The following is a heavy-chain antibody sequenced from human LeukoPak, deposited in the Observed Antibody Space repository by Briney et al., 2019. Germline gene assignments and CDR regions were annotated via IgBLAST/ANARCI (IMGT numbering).Heavy chain of an antibody. Sequence: PSETLSLTXAVSGYSISSAYYWGWLRQPPGKGLEWIGSVYHSGSTYYNPSLKSRVIISVDTSKNQFSLRLSSVTAADTAIYYCARQDRYYYASGSYIFASDIWGQGTMVTVSS. V-gene: IGHV4-38-2*01. CDR2: VYHSGST. CDR1: GYSISSAYY. J-gene: IGHJ3*02. D-gene: IGHD3-10*01. CDR3: ARQDRYYYASGSYIFASDI.